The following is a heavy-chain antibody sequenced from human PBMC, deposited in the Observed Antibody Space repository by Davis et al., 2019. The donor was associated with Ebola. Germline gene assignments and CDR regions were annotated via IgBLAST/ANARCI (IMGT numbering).Heavy chain of an antibody. CDR2: ISSSSSYI. Sequence: GGSLRLSCAASGFTFSSYSMNWVRQAPGKGLEWVSSISSSSSYIYYADSVKGRFTISRDNAKNSLYLQMNSLRAEDTAVYYCARSPLTYCSSTSCYSGYFDYWGQGTLVTVSS. D-gene: IGHD2-2*02. V-gene: IGHV3-21*01. CDR3: ARSPLTYCSSTSCYSGYFDY. CDR1: GFTFSSYS. J-gene: IGHJ4*02.